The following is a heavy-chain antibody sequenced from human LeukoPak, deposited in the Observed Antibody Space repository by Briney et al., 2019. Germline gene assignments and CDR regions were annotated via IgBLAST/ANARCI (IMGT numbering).Heavy chain of an antibody. CDR3: ARVYSSGWYGYYFDY. D-gene: IGHD6-19*01. CDR2: INSDGSST. J-gene: IGHJ4*02. Sequence: PGGSLRLSCAASGFTFSSYWMHWVRQAPGKELVWVSRINSDGSSTSYADSVKGRFTISRDNAKNTLYLQMNSLRAEDTAVYYCARVYSSGWYGYYFDYWGQGTLVTVSS. V-gene: IGHV3-74*01. CDR1: GFTFSSYW.